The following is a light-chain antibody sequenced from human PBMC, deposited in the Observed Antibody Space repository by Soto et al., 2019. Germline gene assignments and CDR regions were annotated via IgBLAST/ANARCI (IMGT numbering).Light chain of an antibody. V-gene: IGKV3-15*01. CDR2: GAS. CDR3: PQYNNSPWT. J-gene: IGKJ1*01. Sequence: EIVITRSPATLSFAPWGRATLSCMASQSISDTLAWYQQKPVQPPRLLIHGASTRAPGFPARLSRSGSGTDFPLTISTLPSEAFALYYCPQYNNSPWTFGPRTK. CDR1: QSISDT.